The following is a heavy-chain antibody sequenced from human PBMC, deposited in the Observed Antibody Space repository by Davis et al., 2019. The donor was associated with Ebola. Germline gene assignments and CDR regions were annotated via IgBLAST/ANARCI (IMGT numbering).Heavy chain of an antibody. Sequence: SGPTLVKPTQTLTLTCTFSGFSLTTSGVTVGWIRQPPGKALEWLALIYWDDDKRYSPSLKCRLTITKDTSKNQVVLTMTNMDPVDTATYYCVRGYGGYWGQGTLVTVSS. CDR1: GFSLTTSGVT. V-gene: IGHV2-5*02. D-gene: IGHD5-12*01. J-gene: IGHJ4*02. CDR3: VRGYGGY. CDR2: IYWDDDK.